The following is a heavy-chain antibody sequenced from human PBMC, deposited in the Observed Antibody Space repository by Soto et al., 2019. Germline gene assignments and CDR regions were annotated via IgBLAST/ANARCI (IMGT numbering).Heavy chain of an antibody. CDR2: INHSGST. Sequence: SETLSLTCAVYGGPFSGYYWSWIRQPPGKGLEWIGEINHSGSTNYNPSLKSRVTISVDTSKNQFSLKLSSVTAADTAVYYCARLRRGYWGQGTLVTVSS. V-gene: IGHV4-34*01. J-gene: IGHJ4*02. D-gene: IGHD4-17*01. CDR3: ARLRRGY. CDR1: GGPFSGYY.